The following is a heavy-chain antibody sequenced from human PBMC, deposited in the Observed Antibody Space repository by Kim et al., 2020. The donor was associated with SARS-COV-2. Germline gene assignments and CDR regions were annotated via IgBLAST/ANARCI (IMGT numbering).Heavy chain of an antibody. CDR1: GFTFSDHY. CDR3: ARNPVTTALYFDY. V-gene: IGHV3-72*01. J-gene: IGHJ4*02. CDR2: IRNKANSHTT. D-gene: IGHD4-17*01. Sequence: GGSLRLSCAASGFTFSDHYMDWVRQAPGKGLEWVGRIRNKANSHTTVYDASVRGRFTISRDDSKNSLYLQLNGLKTEDTAVYYCARNPVTTALYFDYWGQGTLVTVSS.